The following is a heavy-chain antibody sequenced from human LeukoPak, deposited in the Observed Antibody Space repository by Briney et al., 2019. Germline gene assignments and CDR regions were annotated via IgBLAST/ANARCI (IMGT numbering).Heavy chain of an antibody. Sequence: ASVKVSCKASGGTFSSYAISWVRQAPGQGLEWMGRIIPIFGTANYAQKFQGRVTITADKSTSTAYMERSSLRSEDTAVYYCARGTRVLRFLEWSNWFDPWGQGTLVTVSS. D-gene: IGHD3-3*01. V-gene: IGHV1-69*06. CDR1: GGTFSSYA. CDR3: ARGTRVLRFLEWSNWFDP. J-gene: IGHJ5*02. CDR2: IIPIFGTA.